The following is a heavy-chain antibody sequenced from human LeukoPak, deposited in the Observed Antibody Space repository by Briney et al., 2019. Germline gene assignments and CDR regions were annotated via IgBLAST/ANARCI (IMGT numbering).Heavy chain of an antibody. V-gene: IGHV1-3*01. CDR2: INAGNGNT. J-gene: IGHJ4*02. CDR1: GYTFTSYA. Sequence: GASVKVSCKASGYTFTSYAMHWVRQAPGQRLEWMGWINAGNGNTKYSQKFQGRVTITRDTSASTAYMGLSGLRSEDTAVYYCARGPYSSGWSPTYFDYWGQGTLVTVSS. D-gene: IGHD6-19*01. CDR3: ARGPYSSGWSPTYFDY.